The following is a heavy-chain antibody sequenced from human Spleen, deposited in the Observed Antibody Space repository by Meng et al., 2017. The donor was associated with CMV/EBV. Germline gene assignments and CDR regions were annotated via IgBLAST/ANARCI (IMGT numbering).Heavy chain of an antibody. Sequence: SMKVSCKASGGTFSTYIINWVRQAPGQGLEWMGRIVPILSIANYAQKFQGRITITADNSTTTAYMELSSLRSADSAVYYCARGRGDIVFDGMDVWGQGTTVTVSS. CDR1: GGTFSTYI. V-gene: IGHV1-69*02. CDR2: IVPILSIA. J-gene: IGHJ6*02. CDR3: ARGRGDIVFDGMDV. D-gene: IGHD2-15*01.